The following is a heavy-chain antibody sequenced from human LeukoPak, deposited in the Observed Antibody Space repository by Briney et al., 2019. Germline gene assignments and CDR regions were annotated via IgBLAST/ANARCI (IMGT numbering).Heavy chain of an antibody. D-gene: IGHD2-2*01. CDR3: ARRGYCSSTSCKNGRGGFDY. Sequence: PSETLSLTCTVSGGSISSYYWSWIRQPPGKGLEWIGYIYYSGSTNYNPSLKSRVTISVDTSKNQFSLKLSSVTAADTAVYYCARRGYCSSTSCKNGRGGFDYWGQGTLVTVSS. J-gene: IGHJ4*02. CDR1: GGSISSYY. V-gene: IGHV4-59*12. CDR2: IYYSGST.